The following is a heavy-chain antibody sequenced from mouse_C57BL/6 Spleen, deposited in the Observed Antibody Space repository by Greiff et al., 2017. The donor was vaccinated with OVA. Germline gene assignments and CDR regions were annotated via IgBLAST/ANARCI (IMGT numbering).Heavy chain of an antibody. J-gene: IGHJ4*01. CDR1: GYTFTSYW. CDR2: IHPNSGST. CDR3: AREVVAMDY. V-gene: IGHV1-64*01. Sequence: QVHVKQPGAELVKPGASVKLSCKASGYTFTSYWMHWVKQRPGQGLEWIGMIHPNSGSTNYNEKFKSKATLTVDKSSSTAYMQLSSLTSEDSAVYYCAREVVAMDYWGQGTSVTVSS. D-gene: IGHD1-1*01.